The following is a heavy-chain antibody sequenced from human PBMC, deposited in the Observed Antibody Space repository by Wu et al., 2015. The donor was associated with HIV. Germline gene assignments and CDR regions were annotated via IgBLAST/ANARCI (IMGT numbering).Heavy chain of an antibody. J-gene: IGHJ3*02. Sequence: QVQLVQSGAEVKEPESSVKVSCKASGGTFSSDAVSWVRQAPGQGLEWMGKIIPVFGTTKYAQNFQGRVTISADESTRTVFMELSSLRSDDTAAYYCARPYSGYAYDVLDIWGQGTVVFVSS. CDR2: IIPVFGTT. D-gene: IGHD5-12*01. CDR3: ARPYSGYAYDVLDI. CDR1: GGTFSSDA. V-gene: IGHV1-69*13.